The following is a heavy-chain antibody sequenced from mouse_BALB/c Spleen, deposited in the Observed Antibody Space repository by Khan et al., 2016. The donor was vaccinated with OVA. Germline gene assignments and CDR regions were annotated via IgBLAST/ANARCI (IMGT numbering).Heavy chain of an antibody. J-gene: IGHJ3*01. CDR3: ARSTYRYAFVY. V-gene: IGHV3-8*02. Sequence: EVELVESGPSLVKPSQTLSLTCSVTGDSITSGYWNWIRKFPGNKLEYMGYIIYTGYTYYNPSPQSRISITRHTSKNQYYLQLNSVTDEDTATYYCARSTYRYAFVYWGQGTLVTVSA. D-gene: IGHD2-12*01. CDR1: GDSITSGY. CDR2: IIYTGYT.